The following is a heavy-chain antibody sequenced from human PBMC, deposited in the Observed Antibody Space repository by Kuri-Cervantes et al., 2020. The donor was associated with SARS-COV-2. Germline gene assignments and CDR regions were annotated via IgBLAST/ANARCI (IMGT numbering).Heavy chain of an antibody. V-gene: IGHV1-18*01. D-gene: IGHD1-7*01. Sequence: ASVKVSCKASGYPFTNFGISWVRQAPGRGLEWMGWISTYSGDTIYPQKIQGRVTMTTDTSTSTAYMDLRGLRSDDTAVYYCARDSATRTRWGDLNGMDVWGQGTTVTVSS. J-gene: IGHJ6*02. CDR2: ISTYSGDT. CDR1: GYPFTNFG. CDR3: ARDSATRTRWGDLNGMDV.